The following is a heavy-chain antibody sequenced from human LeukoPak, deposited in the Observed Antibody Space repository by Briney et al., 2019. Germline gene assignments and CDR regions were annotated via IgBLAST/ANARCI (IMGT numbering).Heavy chain of an antibody. D-gene: IGHD1-26*01. CDR2: IKQDGSEI. CDR3: AREFSGSLDY. V-gene: IGHV3-7*01. CDR1: GFTFSSYA. Sequence: GGSLRLSCAASGFTFSSYAMSWVRQAPGKGLEWVAHIKQDGSEIYYVASVKGRFTISRDNANNSLYLQMNNLRAEDTAVYYCAREFSGSLDYWGQGTLVTVSS. J-gene: IGHJ4*02.